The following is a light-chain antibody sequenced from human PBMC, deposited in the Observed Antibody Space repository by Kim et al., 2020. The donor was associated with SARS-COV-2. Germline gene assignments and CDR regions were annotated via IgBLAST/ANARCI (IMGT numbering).Light chain of an antibody. CDR3: CSYAGSSILV. CDR1: SSDVGNYKL. CDR2: EVS. Sequence: GQSITLSCTGTSSDVGNYKLVSWYQQHPGKAPKLMIYEVSKRPSGISNRFSGSKSGNTASLTISWLQAEDEADYYCCSYAGSSILVFGGGTQLTVL. J-gene: IGLJ2*01. V-gene: IGLV2-23*02.